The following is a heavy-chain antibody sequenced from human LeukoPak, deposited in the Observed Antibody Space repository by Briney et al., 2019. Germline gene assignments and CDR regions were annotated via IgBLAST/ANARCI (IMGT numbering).Heavy chain of an antibody. J-gene: IGHJ5*02. Sequence: PGGSLRLSCAASGFTFSSYGMHWVRQAPGKGLEWVAVIWYDGSNKYYADSVKGRFTISRDNSKNTLYLQMNSLRAEDTAVYYCAREGYYYGSGSYPLIGPWGQGTLVTVSS. D-gene: IGHD3-10*01. CDR3: AREGYYYGSGSYPLIGP. CDR1: GFTFSSYG. CDR2: IWYDGSNK. V-gene: IGHV3-33*01.